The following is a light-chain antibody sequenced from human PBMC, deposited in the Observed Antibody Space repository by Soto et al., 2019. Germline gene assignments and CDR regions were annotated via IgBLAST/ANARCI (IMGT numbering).Light chain of an antibody. CDR1: SSDVGGDNY. Sequence: QSALTQPPSASASPGQSVTISCTGTSSDVGGDNYVSWYQQHPGTAPTLMIYEVSKRPSGVPDRFSGSKSGNTASLTVSGLQAEDEADYYCSSYAGSNNRGVVFGGGTKLTVL. J-gene: IGLJ2*01. V-gene: IGLV2-8*01. CDR2: EVS. CDR3: SSYAGSNNRGVV.